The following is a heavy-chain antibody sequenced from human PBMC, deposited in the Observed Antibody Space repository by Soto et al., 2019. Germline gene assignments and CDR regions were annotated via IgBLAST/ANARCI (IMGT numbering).Heavy chain of an antibody. J-gene: IGHJ4*02. CDR2: ISAYNGNT. Sequence: ASVKVSCKASGYTFTSYDINWVRQATGQGLEWMGWISAYNGNTNYAQKLQGRVTMTTDTSTSTAYMELRSPRSDDTAVYYCARDPPPPDYWGQGTLVTVSS. CDR1: GYTFTSYD. CDR3: ARDPPPPDY. V-gene: IGHV1-18*01.